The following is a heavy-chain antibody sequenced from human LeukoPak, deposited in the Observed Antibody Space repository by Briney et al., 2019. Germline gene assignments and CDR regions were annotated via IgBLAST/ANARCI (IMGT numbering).Heavy chain of an antibody. CDR3: ARMGPYYYDLDY. D-gene: IGHD3-22*01. CDR2: ISSSSSYI. Sequence: GGSLRLSCAASGFTFSSYSMNWGRQAPGKGLEWVSSISSSSSYIYYADSVKGRFTISRDNAKNSLYLQMNSLRAEDTAVYYCARMGPYYYDLDYWGQGTLVTVSS. V-gene: IGHV3-21*01. J-gene: IGHJ4*02. CDR1: GFTFSSYS.